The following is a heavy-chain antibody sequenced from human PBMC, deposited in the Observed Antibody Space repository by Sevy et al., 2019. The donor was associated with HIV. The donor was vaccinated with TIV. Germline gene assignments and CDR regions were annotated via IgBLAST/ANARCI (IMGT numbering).Heavy chain of an antibody. Sequence: LSLTCTVSGGSINNYYWSWIRQPPGKGLEWIGYIFSSGTTNYNPSLYNRVTFSVDTSKNQFSLRLSSVTAADTAVYYCARQGNTDSYNYYMDVWGNGAAVTVSS. CDR3: ARQGNTDSYNYYMDV. D-gene: IGHD4-17*01. J-gene: IGHJ6*03. CDR2: IFSSGTT. V-gene: IGHV4-59*08. CDR1: GGSINNYY.